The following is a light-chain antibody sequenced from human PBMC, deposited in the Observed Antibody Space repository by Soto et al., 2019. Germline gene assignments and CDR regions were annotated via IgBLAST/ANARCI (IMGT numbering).Light chain of an antibody. CDR3: SSYTSSSTQV. CDR2: EVS. J-gene: IGLJ1*01. V-gene: IGLV2-14*01. Sequence: QSALTQPASVSGSPGQSITIPCTGTSSDVGGYNYVSWYQQHPGKASKLMIYEVSNRPSGVSNRFSGSKSGNTASLTISGLQAEDEADYYCSSYTSSSTQVFGTGTKVTVL. CDR1: SSDVGGYNY.